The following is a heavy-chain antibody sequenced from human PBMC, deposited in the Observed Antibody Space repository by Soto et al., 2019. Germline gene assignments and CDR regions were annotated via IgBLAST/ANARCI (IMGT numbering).Heavy chain of an antibody. CDR1: GFTFSNYA. CDR3: AKGGSGGSCCYFDS. J-gene: IGHJ4*02. D-gene: IGHD2-15*01. V-gene: IGHV3-23*01. CDR2: FSATGGNK. Sequence: EVQLLESGGGLVQPGGSLRLSCAASGFTFSNYAMNWVRQAPGKGLEWVSAFSATGGNKYYAGSVKGRFTISRDKSKNMLYLQMNSLRAEDTAVYYCAKGGSGGSCCYFDSWGQGTLVTVSS.